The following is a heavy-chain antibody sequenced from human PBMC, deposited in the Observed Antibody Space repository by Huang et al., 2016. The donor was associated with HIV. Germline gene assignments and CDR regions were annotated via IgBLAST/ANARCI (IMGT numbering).Heavy chain of an antibody. J-gene: IGHJ4*02. D-gene: IGHD3-22*01. V-gene: IGHV3-74*01. CDR3: ARDPRIQSWLNFFDY. CDR2: INSDVSST. Sequence: EVQLVESGGGLVQPGGSLRLSCAASGFSISSYWMHWVRQAPGKVLVLVSRINSDVSSTSYADSVKGRFTISRDNAKNTLYLQMNSLRAEETAVYYCARDPRIQSWLNFFDYWGQGTLVSVSS. CDR1: GFSISSYW.